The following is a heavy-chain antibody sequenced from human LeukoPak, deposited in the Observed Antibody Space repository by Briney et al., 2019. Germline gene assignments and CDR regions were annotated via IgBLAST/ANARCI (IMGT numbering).Heavy chain of an antibody. CDR3: ARESSHSSSYYFDY. CDR2: IYHSGST. V-gene: IGHV4-59*01. Sequence: SETLSLTYTVSGGSINTYYWSWIRQPPGKGLEWIGDIYHSGSTNYNPFLKSRATMSVDTSKNQFSLKLSSVTAADTAVYYCARESSHSSSYYFDYWGQGTLVTVSS. CDR1: GGSINTYY. D-gene: IGHD6-6*01. J-gene: IGHJ4*02.